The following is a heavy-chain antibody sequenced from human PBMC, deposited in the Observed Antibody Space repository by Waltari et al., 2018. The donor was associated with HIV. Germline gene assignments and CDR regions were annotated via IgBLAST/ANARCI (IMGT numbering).Heavy chain of an antibody. CDR2: IRSDTDTI. CDR3: ARLKYSSGFFDY. D-gene: IGHD6-19*01. J-gene: IGHJ4*02. V-gene: IGHV3-11*01. Sequence: QVQLVESEGGLVNPGGSLRLSCATSGFTFSDYYMPWIRQAPGKGLEWVSYIRSDTDTIYYADSVKGRFTISRDNAKNSLYLQMNRLSVEDTAVYYCARLKYSSGFFDYWGQGALVTVSS. CDR1: GFTFSDYY.